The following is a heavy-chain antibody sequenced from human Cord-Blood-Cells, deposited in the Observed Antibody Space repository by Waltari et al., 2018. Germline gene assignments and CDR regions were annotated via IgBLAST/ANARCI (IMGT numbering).Heavy chain of an antibody. CDR1: GFTFRSYE. CDR3: ARSRVGATYYYYYYGMDV. CDR2: ISSSGSTI. V-gene: IGHV3-48*03. J-gene: IGHJ6*02. Sequence: EVQLVESGGGLVQPGGSLRLSCAASGFTFRSYEMNWVRPAPGKGLEWVSYISSSGSTIYYADSVKGRFTISRDNAKNSLYLQMNSLRAEDTAVYYCARSRVGATYYYYYYGMDVWGQGTTVTVSS. D-gene: IGHD1-26*01.